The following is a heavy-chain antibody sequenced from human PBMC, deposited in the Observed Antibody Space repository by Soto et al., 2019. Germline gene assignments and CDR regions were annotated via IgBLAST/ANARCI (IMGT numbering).Heavy chain of an antibody. V-gene: IGHV3-30-3*01. CDR1: GFTFSTYA. Sequence: QVQLVESGGGVVQPGRSLRLSCAASGFTFSTYAVHWVRQAPGKGLEWVAVISYDGTNKYYADSVKGRFTISRDNSKNTLFLQMNSLRAEDTAVYYCARDGGSYWGQGTPVIVSS. J-gene: IGHJ4*02. CDR3: ARDGGSY. D-gene: IGHD3-16*01. CDR2: ISYDGTNK.